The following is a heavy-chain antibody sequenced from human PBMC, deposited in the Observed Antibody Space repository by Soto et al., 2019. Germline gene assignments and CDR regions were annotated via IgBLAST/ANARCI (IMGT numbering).Heavy chain of an antibody. J-gene: IGHJ6*02. CDR3: AKDTKVYYYYGMDV. Sequence: GGSLRLSCAASGFTFSSCGMHWVRQAPGKGLEWVAVISYDGSNKYYADSVKGRFTISRDNSKNTLYLQMNSLRAEDTAVYYRAKDTKVYYYYGMDVWGQGTTVTVSS. D-gene: IGHD2-8*01. CDR1: GFTFSSCG. V-gene: IGHV3-30*18. CDR2: ISYDGSNK.